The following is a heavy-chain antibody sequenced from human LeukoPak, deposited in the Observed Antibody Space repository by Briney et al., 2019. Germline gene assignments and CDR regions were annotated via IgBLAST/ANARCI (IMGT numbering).Heavy chain of an antibody. J-gene: IGHJ5*02. V-gene: IGHV3-30*02. D-gene: IGHD3-22*01. CDR3: ARARKNYDSSGYSSDWFDP. Sequence: GGSLRLSCAASGFIFSSYGMHWVRQAPGKGLEWVAFIRYDGTNKYYADSVKGRFTISRDNAKNSLYLQMNSLRAEDTAVYYCARARKNYDSSGYSSDWFDPWGQGTLVTVSS. CDR2: IRYDGTNK. CDR1: GFIFSSYG.